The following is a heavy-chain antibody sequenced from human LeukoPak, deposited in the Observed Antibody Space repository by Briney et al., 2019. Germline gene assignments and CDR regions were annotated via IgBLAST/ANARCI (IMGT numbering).Heavy chain of an antibody. CDR1: GFTVSSNS. D-gene: IGHD3-22*01. V-gene: IGHV3-30*02. J-gene: IGHJ4*02. Sequence: GGSLRLSCTVSGFTVSSNSMSWVRQAPGKGLEWVAFIRYDGSNKYYADSVKGRFTISRDNSKNTLYLQMNSLRAEDTAVYYCAKVGYYDSSGYFDYWGQGTLVTVSS. CDR3: AKVGYYDSSGYFDY. CDR2: IRYDGSNK.